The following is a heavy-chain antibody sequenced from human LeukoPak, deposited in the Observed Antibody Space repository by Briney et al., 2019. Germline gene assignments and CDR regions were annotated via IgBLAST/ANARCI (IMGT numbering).Heavy chain of an antibody. CDR3: TRDLMDYDVSTGLHHYYMDV. D-gene: IGHD3-9*01. CDR2: ISGDGRNI. Sequence: GFLRLSCAASGFTFTHYAMSWVRQAPGKGLVWVSRISGDGRNINYADSVRGRFTISRDNAKNTLYLQMNTLRVEDTAVCYCTRDLMDYDVSTGLHHYYMDVWGQGTTVTVSS. J-gene: IGHJ6*02. V-gene: IGHV3-74*01. CDR1: GFTFTHYA.